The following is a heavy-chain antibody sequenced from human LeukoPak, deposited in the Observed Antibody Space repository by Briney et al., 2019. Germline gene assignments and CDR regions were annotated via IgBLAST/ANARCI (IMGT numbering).Heavy chain of an antibody. D-gene: IGHD4-17*01. CDR1: GFTFNTYV. Sequence: GGPLRLSCAASGFTFNTYVMHWGRQAPGKGLEWVAAISYDGSNKYYADSVKGRFTISRDNSKNTLYLQMNSLSAEDTAVYYCAREGGGDYGDYLRYWGQGTLVTVSS. V-gene: IGHV3-30*03. CDR3: AREGGGDYGDYLRY. J-gene: IGHJ4*02. CDR2: ISYDGSNK.